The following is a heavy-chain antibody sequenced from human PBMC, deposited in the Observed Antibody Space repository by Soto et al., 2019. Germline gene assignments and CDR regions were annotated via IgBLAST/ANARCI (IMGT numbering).Heavy chain of an antibody. CDR2: IDNGVVT. V-gene: IGHV4-4*08. D-gene: IGHD2-21*02. CDR3: ARDHGGNSWTFQH. Sequence: PSETLSLTCTVSSDSRSSHKWSWIRQPPGNGLYCIGYIDNGVVTIXXPSLRSRXXMSVDTSTLHXTLKLXSVTAAYTASXYCARDHGGNSWTFQHWRQGTLVTVSS. CDR1: SDSRSSHK. J-gene: IGHJ1*01.